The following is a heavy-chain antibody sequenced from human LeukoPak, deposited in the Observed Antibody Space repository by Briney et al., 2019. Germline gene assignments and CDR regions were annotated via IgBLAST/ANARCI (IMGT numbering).Heavy chain of an antibody. Sequence: GASVKVSCKASGGTFSNYAISWVRQAPGQGVEWMGRIIPILGIANYAQKFQGRVTITADKSTSTAYMELSSLRSEDTAVFYCARHLYDSSGYYDYWGQGTLVTVSS. CDR2: IIPILGIA. J-gene: IGHJ4*02. CDR3: ARHLYDSSGYYDY. D-gene: IGHD3-22*01. V-gene: IGHV1-69*04. CDR1: GGTFSNYA.